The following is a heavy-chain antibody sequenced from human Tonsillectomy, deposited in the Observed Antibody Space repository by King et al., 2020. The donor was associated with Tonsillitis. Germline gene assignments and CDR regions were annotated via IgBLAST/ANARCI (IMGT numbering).Heavy chain of an antibody. J-gene: IGHJ4*02. CDR3: AKDKPTAMVALDY. V-gene: IGHV1-18*01. D-gene: IGHD5-18*01. Sequence: QLVQSGPEVKKPGASVRVSCKASGYIFSKFGITWVRQAPGQGLEWVGWVSGYNGDTKYAQSFQGRVTLTTDKSTTTAYMDLSSLRTDDTAVYYCAKDKPTAMVALDYWGQGTLVTVSS. CDR1: GYIFSKFG. CDR2: VSGYNGDT.